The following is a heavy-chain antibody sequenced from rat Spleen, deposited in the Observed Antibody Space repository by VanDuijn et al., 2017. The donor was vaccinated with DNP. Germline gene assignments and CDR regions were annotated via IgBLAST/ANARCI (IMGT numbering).Heavy chain of an antibody. V-gene: IGHV5S10*01. CDR2: IIYEGSRT. CDR3: ATPLNKERWFFDF. D-gene: IGHD1-10*01. Sequence: QPGRSLKLSCAASGFTFSDYNMAWVRQAPKKGLEWVGIIIYEGSRTYYRDSVKGRFTISRDNAKSTLYLQMDSLRSEDTAPYYCATPLNKERWFFDFWGPGTMVTVSS. CDR1: GFTFSDYN. J-gene: IGHJ1*01.